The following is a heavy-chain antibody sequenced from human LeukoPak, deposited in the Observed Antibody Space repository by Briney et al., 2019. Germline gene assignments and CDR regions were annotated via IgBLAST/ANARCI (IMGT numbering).Heavy chain of an antibody. CDR1: GGSISSYY. D-gene: IGHD5-12*01. Sequence: PSETLSLTCTVSGGSISSYYWSWIRQPPGKGLEWIGYIYYSGSTNYNPSLKSRVTISVDTSKNQFSLQLTSVTAADTAVYYCARAMRVDRFFDYWGQGILVTVSS. V-gene: IGHV4-59*08. CDR2: IYYSGST. CDR3: ARAMRVDRFFDY. J-gene: IGHJ4*02.